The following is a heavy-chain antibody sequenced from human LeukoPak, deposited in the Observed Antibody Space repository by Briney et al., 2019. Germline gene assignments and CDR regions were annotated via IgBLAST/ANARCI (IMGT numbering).Heavy chain of an antibody. D-gene: IGHD6-19*01. V-gene: IGHV3-30*18. CDR1: VFTFSSYG. Sequence: GGSLTLSCAASVFTFSSYGMHWVRQAPGKGLEWMTFISYDGRNTYYAGSVKGRFPISRDNSKNTLYLHMNSLRAEDTAVYYGAKCRSGGAVGFYFWGQGTLVSVSS. CDR3: AKCRSGGAVGFYF. CDR2: ISYDGRNT. J-gene: IGHJ5*01.